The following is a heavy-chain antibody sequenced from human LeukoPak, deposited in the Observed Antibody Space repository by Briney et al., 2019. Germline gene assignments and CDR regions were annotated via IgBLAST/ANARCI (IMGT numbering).Heavy chain of an antibody. D-gene: IGHD1-1*01. CDR2: VNSDGSGT. CDR1: GFTFSSYW. V-gene: IGHV3-74*01. J-gene: IGHJ3*02. CDR3: ARGGTLHVFDI. Sequence: GGSLRLSCVASGFTFSSYWMHWVRQAPGTGLVWLSRVNSDGSGTIYLDSVKGRFPISRDNAKNTVYLHMHSVRPDDRAVYYCARGGTLHVFDIWGQGTMVSVSS.